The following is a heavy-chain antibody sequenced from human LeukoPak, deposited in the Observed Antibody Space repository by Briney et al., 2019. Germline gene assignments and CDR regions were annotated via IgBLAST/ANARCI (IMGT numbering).Heavy chain of an antibody. CDR2: IRYDGSNK. J-gene: IGHJ4*02. D-gene: IGHD2-2*01. CDR1: GFTFSSYG. V-gene: IGHV3-30*02. CDR3: ARDQYCSSTSCFYFDY. Sequence: PGGSLRLSCAASGFTFSSYGMHWVRQAPGKGLEWVAFIRYDGSNKYYADSVKGRFTISRDNSKDTLYLQMNSLRAEDTAVYYCARDQYCSSTSCFYFDYWGQGTLVTVSS.